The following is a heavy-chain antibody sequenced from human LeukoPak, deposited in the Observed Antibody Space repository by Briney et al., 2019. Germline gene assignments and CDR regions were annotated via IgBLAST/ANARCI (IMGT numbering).Heavy chain of an antibody. CDR2: ISSSSSSI. V-gene: IGHV3-48*01. CDR3: ASSYGDYLAHQFDY. CDR1: GFTFNVYS. J-gene: IGHJ4*02. D-gene: IGHD4-17*01. Sequence: GGSLRLSCAASGFTFNVYSMNWVRQAPGKGLEWVSYISSSSSSIYYADSVKGRFTISRDNARNSLYLQMNSLRVEDTAVYYCASSYGDYLAHQFDYWGQGTLVTVSS.